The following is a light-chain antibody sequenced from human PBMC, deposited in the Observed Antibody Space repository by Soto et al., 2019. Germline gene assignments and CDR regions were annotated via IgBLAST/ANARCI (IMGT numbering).Light chain of an antibody. J-gene: IGKJ5*01. CDR1: QSVRTK. CDR2: GAS. Sequence: EIVMTQSPGTLSVSPGEGATLYCRASQSVRTKLAWYQQRAGQAPRLLMYGASTRATGIPDRFSGSGSGTDFTLTISGLQSEDFATYYCQQYNSYSYTLGQGTRLEI. CDR3: QQYNSYSYT. V-gene: IGKV3-15*01.